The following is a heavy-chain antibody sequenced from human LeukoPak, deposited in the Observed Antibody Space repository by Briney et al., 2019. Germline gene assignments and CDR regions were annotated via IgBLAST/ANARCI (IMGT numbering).Heavy chain of an antibody. CDR1: GFTFSSYT. CDR2: ISGSSSYI. V-gene: IGHV3-21*01. J-gene: IGHJ4*02. D-gene: IGHD2-2*01. CDR3: ARDKVGSTVVVPAFDY. Sequence: GGSLRLSCAASGFTFSSYTMNWVRQAPGKGLEWVSFISGSSSYICYADSVKGRFTISRDNAKNSLYLQMSSLRAEDTAVYYCARDKVGSTVVVPAFDYWGQGTLVTVSS.